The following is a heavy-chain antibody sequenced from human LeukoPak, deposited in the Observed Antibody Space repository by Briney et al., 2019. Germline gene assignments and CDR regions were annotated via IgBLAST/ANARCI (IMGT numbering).Heavy chain of an antibody. Sequence: PGGSLRLSCAASGFTFSSYAMSWVRQAPGKGLEWVSSISGNGGNTYYADSVEGRFTISRDNSKNTLYLQMNSLRAEDTAVYYCAKNCMAAAMGRYFDYWGQGTLVTVSS. J-gene: IGHJ4*02. CDR2: ISGNGGNT. CDR3: AKNCMAAAMGRYFDY. CDR1: GFTFSSYA. V-gene: IGHV3-23*01. D-gene: IGHD5-18*01.